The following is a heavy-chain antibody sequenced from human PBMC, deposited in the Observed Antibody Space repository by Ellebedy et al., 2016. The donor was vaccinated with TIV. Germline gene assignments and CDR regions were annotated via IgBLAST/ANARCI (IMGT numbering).Heavy chain of an antibody. CDR1: GFTFSDSS. V-gene: IGHV3-48*01. CDR2: ISSRSDTI. J-gene: IGHJ4*02. D-gene: IGHD2-8*02. Sequence: GGSLRLXXVASGFTFSDSSMNWFRQAPGTGLEWLAYISSRSDTIHYADSVEGRFTISRDNANNSLYLQMSSLRAEDTGIYYCARDVAGGWGDLWGQGSLVTVSS. CDR3: ARDVAGGWGDL.